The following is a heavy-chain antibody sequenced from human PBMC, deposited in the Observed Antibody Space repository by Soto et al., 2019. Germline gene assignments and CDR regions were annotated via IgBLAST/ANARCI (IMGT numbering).Heavy chain of an antibody. D-gene: IGHD1-26*01. CDR2: IIPIFGTA. Sequence: SVKVSCKASGGTFSSYAISWVRQAPGQGLEWMGGIIPIFGTANYAQKFQGRVTITADESTSTAYMELSSLRSEDTAVYYCARDIGGSSGGYYYYGMDVWGQGTTVTVYS. J-gene: IGHJ6*02. CDR3: ARDIGGSSGGYYYYGMDV. V-gene: IGHV1-69*13. CDR1: GGTFSSYA.